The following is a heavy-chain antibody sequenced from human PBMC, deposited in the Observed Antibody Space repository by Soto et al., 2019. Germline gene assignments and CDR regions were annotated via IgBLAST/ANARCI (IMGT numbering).Heavy chain of an antibody. D-gene: IGHD6-19*01. V-gene: IGHV1-3*01. Sequence: QVQLVQSGAEVKKPGASVKVSCKASEFTFTNYAMYWVRQAPGQRLECMGWINAGNGNTKYSQKFQGRVTITRDTSASTADIELSSLTSEDTAVYYCARGSESGWPFDYWCQETLVIVSS. CDR1: EFTFTNYA. J-gene: IGHJ4*02. CDR2: INAGNGNT. CDR3: ARGSESGWPFDY.